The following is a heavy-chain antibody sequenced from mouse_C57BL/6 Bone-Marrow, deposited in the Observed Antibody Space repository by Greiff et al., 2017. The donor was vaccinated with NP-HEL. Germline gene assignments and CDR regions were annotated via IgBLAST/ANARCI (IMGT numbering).Heavy chain of an antibody. CDR3: AREEDYYGSSYYLDY. D-gene: IGHD1-1*01. CDR2: ISDGGSYT. Sequence: EVHLVESGGGLVKPGGSLKLSCAASGFTFSSYAMSWVRQTPEKRLEWVATISDGGSYTYYTDNFKGRFTFTRDNANNTLYLQMSHLKSEDTAIYYCAREEDYYGSSYYLDYWGRGTTITVSA. J-gene: IGHJ2*01. V-gene: IGHV5-4*01. CDR1: GFTFSSYA.